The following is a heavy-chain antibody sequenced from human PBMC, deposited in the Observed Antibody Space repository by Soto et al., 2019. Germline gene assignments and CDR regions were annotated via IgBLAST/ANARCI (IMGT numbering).Heavy chain of an antibody. CDR1: GGSVSSGSYY. CDR2: IYYSGST. J-gene: IGHJ4*02. D-gene: IGHD6-19*01. V-gene: IGHV4-61*01. CDR3: ARAGFVADTEFDY. Sequence: PSETLSLTCTVSGGSVSSGSYYWSWIRQPPGKGLEWIGYIYYSGSTNYNPSLKSRVTISVDTSKNQFSLKLSSVTAADTAVYYCARAGFVADTEFDYWGQGTLVTVSS.